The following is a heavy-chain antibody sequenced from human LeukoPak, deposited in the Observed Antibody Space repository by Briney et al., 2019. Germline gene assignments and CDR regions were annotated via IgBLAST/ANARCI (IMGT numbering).Heavy chain of an antibody. CDR2: INPNSGGT. V-gene: IGHV1-2*02. D-gene: IGHD6-19*01. CDR3: ARDRRIGIAVAGGVDP. Sequence: ASVKVSCKASGYTFTAYYLHWVRQAPGQGLEWMGFINPNSGGTNYTQKFQGRVTMTRDTSISTVYMELSRLRSDDAAVYYCARDRRIGIAVAGGVDPWGQGTLVTVSS. J-gene: IGHJ5*02. CDR1: GYTFTAYY.